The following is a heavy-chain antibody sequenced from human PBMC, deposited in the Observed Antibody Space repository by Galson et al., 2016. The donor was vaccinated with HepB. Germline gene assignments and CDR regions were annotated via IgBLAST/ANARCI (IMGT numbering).Heavy chain of an antibody. CDR1: GGSFSGYY. J-gene: IGHJ4*01. CDR2: NSNSGST. CDR3: ARAGIGGAGRGTVNDQ. V-gene: IGHV4-4*08. Sequence: SETLSLTCAVYGGSFSGYYWTWIRQPPGKGLEWLGYNSNSGSTNYNPPRKSRVTISIDTSKKRFSLTLTSVTAVDTAVYYCARAGIGGAGRGTVNDQWGQGTLVTVSS. D-gene: IGHD1-7*01.